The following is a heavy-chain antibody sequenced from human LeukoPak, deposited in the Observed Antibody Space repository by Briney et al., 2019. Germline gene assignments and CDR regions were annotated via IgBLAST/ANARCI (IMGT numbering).Heavy chain of an antibody. D-gene: IGHD5-18*01. Sequence: ASVKVSCKVSGYTLTELSMHWVRQAPGKGLEWMGGFDPEDGETIYAQKFQGRATMTEDTSTDTAYMELSSLRSEDTAVYYCATDPLLKEQLWFGGPLWYWGQGTLVTVSS. CDR1: GYTLTELS. J-gene: IGHJ4*02. V-gene: IGHV1-24*01. CDR3: ATDPLLKEQLWFGGPLWY. CDR2: FDPEDGET.